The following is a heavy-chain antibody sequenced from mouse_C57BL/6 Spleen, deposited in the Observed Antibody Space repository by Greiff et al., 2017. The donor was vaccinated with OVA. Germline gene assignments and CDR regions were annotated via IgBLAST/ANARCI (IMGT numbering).Heavy chain of an antibody. CDR1: GYTFTSYY. Sequence: QVQLQQSGPELVKPGASVRISCKASGYTFTSYYINWVKQRPGQGLEWIGWIYPGNVNTKYNEKFKGKATLTADKSSSTAYMQLSSLTSEDSAGYFCARDGSYVDYYAMDFWGQGTSVTVSS. CDR3: ARDGSYVDYYAMDF. D-gene: IGHD1-1*02. CDR2: IYPGNVNT. V-gene: IGHV1S56*01. J-gene: IGHJ4*01.